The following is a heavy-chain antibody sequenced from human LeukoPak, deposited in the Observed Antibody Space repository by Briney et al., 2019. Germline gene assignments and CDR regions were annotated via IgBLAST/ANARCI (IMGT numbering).Heavy chain of an antibody. J-gene: IGHJ4*02. CDR2: ISSSSSFI. CDR3: ARDYGYTSGLLFRPIAY. Sequence: GGSLRLSCAASRFTFNVYTMNWVRQAPGKGLEWVSSISSSSSFIYYADSVKGRFTISRDNAKNSLSLQMNSLRAEDTALYYCARDYGYTSGLLFRPIAYWGQGTLVTVSS. D-gene: IGHD5-24*01. V-gene: IGHV3-21*01. CDR1: RFTFNVYT.